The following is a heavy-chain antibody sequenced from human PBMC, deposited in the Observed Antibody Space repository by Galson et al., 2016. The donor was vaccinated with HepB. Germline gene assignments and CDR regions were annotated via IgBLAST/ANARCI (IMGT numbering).Heavy chain of an antibody. CDR3: AREGLSDTAMVNGGFDY. D-gene: IGHD5-18*01. CDR1: GFTFSGFA. J-gene: IGHJ4*02. CDR2: IWSDGTNK. Sequence: SLRLSCAASGFTFSGFAMHWVRQAPGKGLEWVSLIWSDGTNKYYADSVKGRFTISKDNSKNTLYLQMNGLRDEDTAVYYCAREGLSDTAMVNGGFDYWGQGILVTVSS. V-gene: IGHV3-33*01.